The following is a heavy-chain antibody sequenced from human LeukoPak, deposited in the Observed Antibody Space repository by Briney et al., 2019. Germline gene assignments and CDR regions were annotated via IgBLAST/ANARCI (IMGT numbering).Heavy chain of an antibody. CDR1: GFTFSSYV. CDR3: ARGDCSSTSCYRIDY. J-gene: IGHJ4*02. D-gene: IGHD2-2*01. CDR2: ISSSSSYI. Sequence: GGSLRLSCAASGFTFSSYVMTWVRQAPGKGLEWVSSISSSSSYIYYADSVKGRFTISRDNAKNSLYLQMNSLRAEDTAVYYCARGDCSSTSCYRIDYWGQGTLVTVSS. V-gene: IGHV3-21*01.